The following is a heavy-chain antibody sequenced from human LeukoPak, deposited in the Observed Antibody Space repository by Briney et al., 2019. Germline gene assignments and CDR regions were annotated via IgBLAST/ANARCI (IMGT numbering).Heavy chain of an antibody. CDR2: IIPLFRTA. Sequence: SVKVSCKASGDTFSNYAINWVRQNPGQGFEWMGGIIPLFRTANYAQKFQGRVTITADESASTAYMELNSLRSEDTAVYYCARVRLSAAALSWFDPWGRGTLVTVSS. CDR3: ARVRLSAAALSWFDP. V-gene: IGHV1-69*01. CDR1: GDTFSNYA. J-gene: IGHJ5*02. D-gene: IGHD3-16*01.